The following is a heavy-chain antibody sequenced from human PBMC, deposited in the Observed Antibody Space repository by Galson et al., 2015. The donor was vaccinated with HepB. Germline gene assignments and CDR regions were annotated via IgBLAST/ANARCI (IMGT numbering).Heavy chain of an antibody. Sequence: SLRLSCAASGFTFSSYAMSWARQAPGKGLEWVSGISGGGGATYYADSVKGRFTVSRDNSKNTLYLQMNSLSADDTAVYYCAKRRETTVAPLDYWGQGTLVTVSS. J-gene: IGHJ4*02. D-gene: IGHD4-23*01. V-gene: IGHV3-23*01. CDR3: AKRRETTVAPLDY. CDR2: ISGGGGAT. CDR1: GFTFSSYA.